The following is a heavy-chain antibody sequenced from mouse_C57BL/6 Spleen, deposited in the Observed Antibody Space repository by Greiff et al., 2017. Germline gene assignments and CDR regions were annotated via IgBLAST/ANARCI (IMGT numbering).Heavy chain of an antibody. CDR3: ATERGDWDYAMDY. V-gene: IGHV2-2*01. CDR2: IWSGGST. Sequence: VQLQQSGPGLVQPSQSLSITCTVSGFSLTSYGVHWVRQSPGKGLEWLGVIWSGGSTDYNAAFISRLSISKDNSKSQVFFKMNSLQADDTAIYYCATERGDWDYAMDYWGQGTSVTVSS. J-gene: IGHJ4*01. D-gene: IGHD4-1*01. CDR1: GFSLTSYG.